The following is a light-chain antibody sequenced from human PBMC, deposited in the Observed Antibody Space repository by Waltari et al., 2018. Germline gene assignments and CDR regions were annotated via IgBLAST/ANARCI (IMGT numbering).Light chain of an antibody. CDR2: WAS. V-gene: IGKV4-1*01. CDR1: QTVLDSSNNRNY. Sequence: DIVMTQSPDSLAVSLGERATINCKSSQTVLDSSNNRNYLAWYQQKPGQPPKLLIYWASSRESGVPDRLSGSGSGTDFTLTITSLQAEDVAVYYCQQYYSPPPLFTFGPGTKVDIK. J-gene: IGKJ3*01. CDR3: QQYYSPPPLFT.